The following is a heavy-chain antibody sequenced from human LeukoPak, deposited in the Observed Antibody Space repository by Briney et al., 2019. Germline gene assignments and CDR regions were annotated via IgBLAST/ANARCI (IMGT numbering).Heavy chain of an antibody. CDR1: GFTFSSYG. J-gene: IGHJ4*02. V-gene: IGHV3-23*01. D-gene: IGHD2/OR15-2a*01. Sequence: GGSLRLSCAASGFTFSSYGMDWVRQAPGKGLEWVSAISGRGDNTYYADSVKGRFTISRDNSKNTLYLQMNSLRAEDTAVYYCAKTARIPELWGQGTLDTVSS. CDR2: ISGRGDNT. CDR3: AKTARIPEL.